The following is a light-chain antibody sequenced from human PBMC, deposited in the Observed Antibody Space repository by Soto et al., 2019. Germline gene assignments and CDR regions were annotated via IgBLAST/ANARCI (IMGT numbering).Light chain of an antibody. CDR3: AAWDDSLSGVV. J-gene: IGLJ2*01. CDR2: RNN. CDR1: SSNIGSNY. V-gene: IGLV1-47*01. Sequence: QSVLTQPPSASGTPGQRVTISCSGSSSNIGSNYVYWYQQHPGTAPKLLIYRNNQRPSGVPDRFSGSKSDTSASLSISGLRFEDEADYYCAAWDDSLSGVVFGGGTQLTVL.